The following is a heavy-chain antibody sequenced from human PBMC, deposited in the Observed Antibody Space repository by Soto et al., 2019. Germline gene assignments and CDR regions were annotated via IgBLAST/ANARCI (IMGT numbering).Heavy chain of an antibody. Sequence: PSETLSLTCTVSGGSISSYYWSWIRQPPGKGLEWIGYIYYSGSTNYNPSLKSRVTISVDTSKNQFSLKLSSVTAADTAVYYCARDSWGDYYDSSGYSHTYNWFDPWGQGTLVTVSS. CDR2: IYYSGST. J-gene: IGHJ5*02. CDR1: GGSISSYY. D-gene: IGHD3-22*01. CDR3: ARDSWGDYYDSSGYSHTYNWFDP. V-gene: IGHV4-59*01.